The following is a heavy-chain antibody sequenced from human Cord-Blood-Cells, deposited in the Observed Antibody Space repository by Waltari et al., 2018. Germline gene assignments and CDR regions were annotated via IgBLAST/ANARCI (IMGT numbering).Heavy chain of an antibody. V-gene: IGHV4-34*01. CDR2: INHSGST. Sequence: QVQLQQWGAGLLKPSETLSLTCAVYGGSFSGYYWSWIRQPPGTGLEWIGEINHSGSTNYNPSLKSRVTISVDTSKNQFSLKLSSVTAADTAVYYCAREETIFGVVIIGGYFDLWGRGTLVTVSS. CDR1: GGSFSGYY. D-gene: IGHD3-3*01. J-gene: IGHJ2*01. CDR3: AREETIFGVVIIGGYFDL.